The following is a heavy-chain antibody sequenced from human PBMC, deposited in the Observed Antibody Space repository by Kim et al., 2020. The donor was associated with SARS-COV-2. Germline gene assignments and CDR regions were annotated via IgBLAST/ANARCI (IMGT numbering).Heavy chain of an antibody. CDR1: GFPFSNYW. CDR2: INADGSGT. D-gene: IGHD1-7*01. CDR3: AELRRFDY. Sequence: GGSLRLSCAASGFPFSNYWMDWVRQAPGKGLEWVSRINADGSGTVYADSVKGRFTISRDNAKNTVDLLMNSLRAEDTAVYYCAELRRFDYWGQEAWSPSPQ. J-gene: IGHJ4*01. V-gene: IGHV3-74*01.